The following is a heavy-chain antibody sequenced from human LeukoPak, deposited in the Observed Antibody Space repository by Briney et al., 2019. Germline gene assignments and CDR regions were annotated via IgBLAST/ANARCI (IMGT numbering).Heavy chain of an antibody. CDR3: AGGQWTGFPDY. D-gene: IGHD6-19*01. V-gene: IGHV4-34*01. CDR2: INHSGST. J-gene: IGHJ4*02. CDR1: GGSFSGYY. Sequence: PSETLSLTCAVYGGSFSGYYWSWIRQPPGKGLEWIGEINHSGSTNYNPSLKSRVTISVDTSKNQFSLKLSSVTAADTAVYYCAGGQWTGFPDYWGQGTLVTVSS.